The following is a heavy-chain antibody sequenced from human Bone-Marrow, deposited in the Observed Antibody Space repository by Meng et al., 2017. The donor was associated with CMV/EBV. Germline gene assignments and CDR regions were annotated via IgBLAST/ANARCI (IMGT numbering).Heavy chain of an antibody. CDR2: INPNSGGT. Sequence: ASVKVSCKASGYTFTGYYMHWVRQAPGQGLEWMGWINPNSGGTNYAQKVQGRVIRTRDTSISTAYMELSRLRSADTAVYYCARDFLLQGFGRYFDWPRYYYGMDVWGQGTTVTVSS. CDR3: ARDFLLQGFGRYFDWPRYYYGMDV. CDR1: GYTFTGYY. J-gene: IGHJ6*02. V-gene: IGHV1-2*02. D-gene: IGHD3-9*01.